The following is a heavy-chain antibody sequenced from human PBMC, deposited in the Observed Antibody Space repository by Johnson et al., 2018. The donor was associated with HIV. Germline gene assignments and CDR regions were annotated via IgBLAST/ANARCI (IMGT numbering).Heavy chain of an antibody. J-gene: IGHJ3*02. V-gene: IGHV3-30-3*01. Sequence: QVQLVESGGDVVQPGRSLRLSCTASGFTFSSYALHWVRQAPGKGLEWVAVLSYDGSNKFYADSVKGRFTISRDNSKNTLYLQMNSLRAEDTAVYYCARSNWAHFDAFDIWGQGTMVTVSS. CDR3: ARSNWAHFDAFDI. D-gene: IGHD7-27*01. CDR1: GFTFSSYA. CDR2: LSYDGSNK.